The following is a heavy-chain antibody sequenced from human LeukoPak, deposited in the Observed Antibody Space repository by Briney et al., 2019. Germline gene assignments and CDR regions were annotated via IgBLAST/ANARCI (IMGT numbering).Heavy chain of an antibody. CDR3: AREGGPYRPLDY. Sequence: PSQALSLTCTVSGGSISSGAYYWSWIRQHPGKGLEWIGYIYYSGSTYYNASLKSRITISVDTSKNQFSLKLSSVTAADTAVYYCAREGGPYRPLDYSGQGTLVTVAS. CDR1: GGSISSGAYY. V-gene: IGHV4-31*03. CDR2: IYYSGST. J-gene: IGHJ4*02.